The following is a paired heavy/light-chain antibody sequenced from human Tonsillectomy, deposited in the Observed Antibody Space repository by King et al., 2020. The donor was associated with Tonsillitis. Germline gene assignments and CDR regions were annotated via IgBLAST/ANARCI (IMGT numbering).Light chain of an antibody. Sequence: DIVMTQSPLSLPVTPGEPASISCRSSQSLLHSNGYNYLDWYLQKPGQSPQLLIYLGSNRASGVPDRFSGSGSGTDFTLKISRVEAEDVGVYYCMQALQTPGSFGPGTKVDIK. V-gene: IGKV2-28*01. CDR1: QSLLHSNGYNY. CDR3: MQALQTPGS. CDR2: LGS. J-gene: IGKJ3*01.
Heavy chain of an antibody. CDR3: ARRLDYDYIWGSYREEFDY. V-gene: IGHV4-39*01. D-gene: IGHD3-16*02. CDR1: GGSISSSSYY. CDR2: IYYSGST. Sequence: QLQLQESGPGLVKPSETLSLTCTVTGGSISSSSYYCGWIRQPPGKGLEWIGSIYYSGSTYYNPSLKSRVIISVDTSKNQFSLKLSSVTAADTAVYYCARRLDYDYIWGSYREEFDYWGQGTLVTVSS. J-gene: IGHJ4*02.